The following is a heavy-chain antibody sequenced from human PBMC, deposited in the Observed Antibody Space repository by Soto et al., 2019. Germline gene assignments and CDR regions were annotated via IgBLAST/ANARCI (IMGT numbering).Heavy chain of an antibody. D-gene: IGHD3-10*01. V-gene: IGHV1-46*01. CDR2: INPSGGST. J-gene: IGHJ6*02. CDR1: GYTFTSYY. Sequence: QVQLVQSGAEVKKPGASVKVSCKASGYTFTSYYMHWVRQAPGQGLEWMGIINPSGGSTSYAQKFQGRVTITADESTSTAYMELSSLRSEDTAVYYCARGSTMVRGVIITPYYYYGMDVWGQGTTVTVSS. CDR3: ARGSTMVRGVIITPYYYYGMDV.